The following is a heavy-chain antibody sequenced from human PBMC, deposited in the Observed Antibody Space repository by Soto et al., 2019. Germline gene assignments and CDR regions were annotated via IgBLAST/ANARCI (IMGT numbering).Heavy chain of an antibody. D-gene: IGHD6-13*01. CDR2: IYYSGST. J-gene: IGHJ4*02. V-gene: IGHV4-59*01. CDR1: GGSISSYY. Sequence: SETLSLTSTVSGGSISSYYWSWIRQPPGKGLERIGYIYYSGSTNYNPSLKSRVTILVDTSKNQFSLKLRSVTAADTAVYYCARDLKGSTCYDYWGQGTLVTVS. CDR3: ARDLKGSTCYDY.